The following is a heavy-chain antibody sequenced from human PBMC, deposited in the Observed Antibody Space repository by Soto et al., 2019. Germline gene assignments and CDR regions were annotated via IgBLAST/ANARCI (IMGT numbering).Heavy chain of an antibody. CDR1: GFIFSDYE. Sequence: EAELVESGGGLVQPGGSLTLSCAASGFIFSDYEVDWVRQAPGRGPEWISYISDGGTTIYYAASVKGRFTISRDDAKKSLYLHMNNLRVNDTAIYFCVKEYCTGGTCLDAFDRWGKGTVVTVSS. J-gene: IGHJ3*01. D-gene: IGHD2-8*02. CDR3: VKEYCTGGTCLDAFDR. V-gene: IGHV3-48*03. CDR2: ISDGGTTI.